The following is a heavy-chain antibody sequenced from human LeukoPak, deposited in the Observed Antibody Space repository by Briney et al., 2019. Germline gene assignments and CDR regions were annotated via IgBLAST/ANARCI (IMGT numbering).Heavy chain of an antibody. CDR2: INHSGST. Sequence: SETLSLTCAVYGGSFSGYYWSWIRQPPGKGLEWIGEINHSGSTNYNPSLKSRVTISVDTSKNQFSLKLSSVTAEDTAVYYCARDLGSGVGDHHAYYYYGMDVWGQGTTVTVSS. CDR3: ARDLGSGVGDHHAYYYYGMDV. CDR1: GGSFSGYY. D-gene: IGHD3-10*01. J-gene: IGHJ6*02. V-gene: IGHV4-34*01.